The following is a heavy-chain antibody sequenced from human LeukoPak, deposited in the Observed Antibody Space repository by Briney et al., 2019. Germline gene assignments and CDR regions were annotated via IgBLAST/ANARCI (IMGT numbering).Heavy chain of an antibody. D-gene: IGHD1-26*01. CDR3: ATSKYNGSY. Sequence: PGGSLRLSCAASGFTFSSYAVSWVRQAPGKGLEWVSAISGSGGRIYYGASVKGRFTISRDNSKNTLNLQMNSLRAEDTAVYYCATSKYNGSYWGQGTLVTVSS. CDR2: ISGSGGRI. V-gene: IGHV3-23*01. CDR1: GFTFSSYA. J-gene: IGHJ4*02.